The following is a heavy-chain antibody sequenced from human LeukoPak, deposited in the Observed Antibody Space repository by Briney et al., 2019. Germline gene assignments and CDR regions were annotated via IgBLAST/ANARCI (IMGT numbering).Heavy chain of an antibody. D-gene: IGHD3-10*01. CDR1: GYSFISYW. CDR2: IYPGDSDT. V-gene: IGHV5-51*01. Sequence: LGESLKISCKGSGYSFISYWIGWVRQMPGKGLEWMGTIYPGDSDTRYSPSFQGQVTISADKSISTAYLQWNSLKASDTAMYYCARCDRGFGYYNMDVWGQGTTVTVSS. J-gene: IGHJ6*02. CDR3: ARCDRGFGYYNMDV.